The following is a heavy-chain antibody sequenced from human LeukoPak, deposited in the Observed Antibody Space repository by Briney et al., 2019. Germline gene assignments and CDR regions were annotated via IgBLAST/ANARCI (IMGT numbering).Heavy chain of an antibody. J-gene: IGHJ4*02. CDR3: ARVVVIKGLDY. D-gene: IGHD3-22*01. V-gene: IGHV3-48*03. Sequence: GGSLRLSCAASGFTFSGYEMNWVRQAPGKGLEWVSYISSSGSTIYYADSVKGRFTISRDNAKNSLYLQMNSLRAEDTAVYYCARVVVIKGLDYWGQGTLVTVSS. CDR2: ISSSGSTI. CDR1: GFTFSGYE.